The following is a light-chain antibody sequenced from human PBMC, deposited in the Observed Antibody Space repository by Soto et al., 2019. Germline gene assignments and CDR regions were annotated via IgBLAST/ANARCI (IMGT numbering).Light chain of an antibody. CDR2: EVN. CDR3: SSYTGSDTRV. Sequence: QSALSHPASVSGSPGQSITISCTGSSSDIGAYNYVSWFQQYPGKAPKLMIYEVNYRPSGVSTRFSGSKSGNTASLTISGLQAEDEADSYCSSYTGSDTRVFGGGTKLTVL. CDR1: SSDIGAYNY. J-gene: IGLJ3*02. V-gene: IGLV2-14*01.